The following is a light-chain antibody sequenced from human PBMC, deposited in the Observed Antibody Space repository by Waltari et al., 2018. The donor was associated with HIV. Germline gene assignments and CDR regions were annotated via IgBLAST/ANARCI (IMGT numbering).Light chain of an antibody. V-gene: IGLV1-44*01. CDR3: AAWDDSLNGVV. CDR1: SSNIGTNT. J-gene: IGLJ2*01. CDR2: SNY. Sequence: QSVLTQPPSASGTPAQRFTISSSGSSSNIGTNTVTWYQQLPGTAPKLLIYSNYQRPSGVPDRFSGSKSGTSASLAISGLQSEDEADYYCAAWDDSLNGVVFGGGTKLTVL.